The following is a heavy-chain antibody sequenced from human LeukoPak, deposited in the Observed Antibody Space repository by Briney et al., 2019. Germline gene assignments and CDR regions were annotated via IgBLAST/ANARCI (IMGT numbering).Heavy chain of an antibody. V-gene: IGHV4-59*01. J-gene: IGHJ4*02. CDR1: GGSISSYY. Sequence: SETLSLTCTVSGGSISSYYWIWIRQPPGKGLEWIGYIYYSGSTNYNPSLKSRVTISVDTSKNQFSLKLSSVTAADTAVYYCARGGPTVTYFDYWGQGTLVTVSS. CDR2: IYYSGST. D-gene: IGHD4-17*01. CDR3: ARGGPTVTYFDY.